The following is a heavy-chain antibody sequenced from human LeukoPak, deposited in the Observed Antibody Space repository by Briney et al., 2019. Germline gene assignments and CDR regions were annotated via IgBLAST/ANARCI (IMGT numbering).Heavy chain of an antibody. CDR3: ARDTGPFDY. CDR1: GGSISSGDYY. D-gene: IGHD2-8*02. CDR2: IHYSGST. Sequence: SETLTLTCTVSGGSISSGDYYWSWIRQPPGKGLAWIGYIHYSGSTYYNPSLKSRVTISLDTSKKQFSLNLSSVTAADTAVYYCARDTGPFDYWGQGTLVTVSS. J-gene: IGHJ4*02. V-gene: IGHV4-30-4*02.